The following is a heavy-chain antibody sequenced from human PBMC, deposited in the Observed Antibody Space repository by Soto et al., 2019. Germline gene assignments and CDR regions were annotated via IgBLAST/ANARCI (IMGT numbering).Heavy chain of an antibody. CDR2: VEYGRST. Sequence: QLQESGPGLVKPSETLSLTCTVSGGSLISSNFYWGWIRQPPAQGLEWIGSVEYGRSTSDSPSLKTRVTLSANTSKNRFSLKLTSVTAADPAMYYCARHVRSAVTMNWFDPWGHGTLVTVYS. CDR3: ARHVRSAVTMNWFDP. D-gene: IGHD4-17*01. V-gene: IGHV4-39*01. CDR1: GGSLISSNFY. J-gene: IGHJ5*02.